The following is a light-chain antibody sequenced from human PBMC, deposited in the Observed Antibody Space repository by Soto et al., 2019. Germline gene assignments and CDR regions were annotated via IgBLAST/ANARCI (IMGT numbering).Light chain of an antibody. CDR2: DAS. J-gene: IGKJ1*01. V-gene: IGKV1-5*01. Sequence: DIQMTQPPSTLSASVGDRVTITCRASQSISNRLAWYQQKPGKAPKVLIYDASNLESGVPSRFSGSGSGTEFILTISSLQPDDFTTYYCQHYGGMWAFGQGTKVDIK. CDR3: QHYGGMWA. CDR1: QSISNR.